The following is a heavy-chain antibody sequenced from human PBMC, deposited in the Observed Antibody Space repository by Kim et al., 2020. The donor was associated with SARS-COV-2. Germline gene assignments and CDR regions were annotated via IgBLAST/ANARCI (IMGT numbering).Heavy chain of an antibody. J-gene: IGHJ6*02. D-gene: IGHD5-18*01. CDR3: ARDYGVDTAMLTLYYYYYGMDV. Sequence: ASVKVSCKASGYTFTGYYMHWVRQAPGQGLEWMGRINPNSGGTNYAQKFQGRVTMTRDTSISTAYMELSRLRSDDTAVYYCARDYGVDTAMLTLYYYYYGMDVWGQGTTVTVSS. V-gene: IGHV1-2*06. CDR2: INPNSGGT. CDR1: GYTFTGYY.